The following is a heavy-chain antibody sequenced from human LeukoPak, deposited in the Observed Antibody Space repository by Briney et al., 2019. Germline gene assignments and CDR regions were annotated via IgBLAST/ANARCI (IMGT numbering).Heavy chain of an antibody. V-gene: IGHV3-15*01. J-gene: IGHJ4*02. CDR1: GFTFDKAW. D-gene: IGHD2-8*01. CDR2: IKSKTDGGTT. CDR3: VLTNYPYYWVDY. Sequence: MPGGSLRLSCAASGFTFDKAWMTWVRQAPGKGLEWVGRIKSKTDGGTTDYAAPVKGRFTISRDDSKNTLYLQMNSLKTEDTAVYYCVLTNYPYYWVDYWGQGTLVTVSS.